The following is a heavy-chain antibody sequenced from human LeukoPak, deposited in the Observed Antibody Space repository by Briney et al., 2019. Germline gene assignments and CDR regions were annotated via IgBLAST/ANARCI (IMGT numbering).Heavy chain of an antibody. CDR3: AREDIVVVPDYYFDY. Sequence: GGSLRLPCAASGFPFSSYAMHRVRQAPGKGLEWVADISYDGSNKYYADSVKGRFTISRDKSKNTLYLQMNSLRAEDTAVYYCAREDIVVVPDYYFDYWGQGTLVTVSS. J-gene: IGHJ4*02. V-gene: IGHV3-30*04. D-gene: IGHD2-2*01. CDR1: GFPFSSYA. CDR2: ISYDGSNK.